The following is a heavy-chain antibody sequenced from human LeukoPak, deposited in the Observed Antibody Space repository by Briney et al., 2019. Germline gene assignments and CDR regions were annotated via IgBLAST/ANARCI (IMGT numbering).Heavy chain of an antibody. D-gene: IGHD3-3*01. CDR3: ARGNYDFWSGYYHTKGYYFDY. Sequence: PSETLSLTCTVSGGSIGSYYWSWIRQPPGKGLEWIGYIYYSGSTNYNPSLKSRVTISVDTSKNQFSLKLSSVTAADTAVYYCARGNYDFWSGYYHTKGYYFDYWGQGTLVTVSS. J-gene: IGHJ4*02. CDR2: IYYSGST. V-gene: IGHV4-59*01. CDR1: GGSIGSYY.